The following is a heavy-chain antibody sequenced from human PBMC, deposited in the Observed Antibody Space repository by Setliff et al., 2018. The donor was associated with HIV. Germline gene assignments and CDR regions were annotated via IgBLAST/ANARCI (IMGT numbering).Heavy chain of an antibody. V-gene: IGHV4-4*07. D-gene: IGHD3-22*01. CDR3: ARARITMTGGRLEPYAFDR. CDR2: VHSTGTT. CDR1: GGSFSTYY. J-gene: IGHJ3*01. Sequence: PSETLSLTCTVSGGSFSTYYWSWIRQPAGGGLEYIGRVHSTGTTIYNPSLKSRVTMSVDTSKNQLSLKLRSVTAADTAVYYCARARITMTGGRLEPYAFDRWGQGTKVTVS.